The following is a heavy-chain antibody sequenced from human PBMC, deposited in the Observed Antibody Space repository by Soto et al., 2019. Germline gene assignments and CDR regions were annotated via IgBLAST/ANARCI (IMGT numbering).Heavy chain of an antibody. Sequence: ASVKVSCKASGYTFTDYYIHWVRQAPGQGLEWMGWINPNSGATNYAQKFQGWVTMTRDTPISTAYMELSRLRSDDTAVYYCARESVSTDWFSYLYYWGQGTLVTVSS. V-gene: IGHV1-2*04. CDR1: GYTFTDYY. CDR2: INPNSGAT. D-gene: IGHD3-9*01. CDR3: ARESVSTDWFSYLYY. J-gene: IGHJ4*02.